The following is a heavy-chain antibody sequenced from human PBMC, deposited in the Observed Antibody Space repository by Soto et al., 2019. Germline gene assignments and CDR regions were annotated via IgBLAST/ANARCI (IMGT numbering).Heavy chain of an antibody. CDR2: TYYRPRWYN. D-gene: IGHD3-16*01. Sequence: SQTLSLTCAISWVSVSGNSAAWNWIRQSPSRGLEWLGRTYYRPRWYNDYAVSVKSRITVTPDTSKNQFSLHLNSVTPEDTAVYYCAREFPYYASSDSYLDYWGQGALVTVSS. CDR1: WVSVSGNSAA. CDR3: AREFPYYASSDSYLDY. V-gene: IGHV6-1*01. J-gene: IGHJ4*02.